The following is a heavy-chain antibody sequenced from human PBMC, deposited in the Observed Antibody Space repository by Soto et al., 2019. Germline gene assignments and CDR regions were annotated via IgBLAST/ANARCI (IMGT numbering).Heavy chain of an antibody. V-gene: IGHV3-30-3*01. CDR2: ISYDGSNK. Sequence: LRLSCAASGFTFSSYAMHWVRQAPGKGLEWVAVISYDGSNKYYADSVRGRFTISRDNSKNTLYLQMNSLRAEDTAVYYCARGNSSSSWLNWFDPWGQGTLVTVSS. CDR1: GFTFSSYA. D-gene: IGHD6-13*01. CDR3: ARGNSSSSWLNWFDP. J-gene: IGHJ5*02.